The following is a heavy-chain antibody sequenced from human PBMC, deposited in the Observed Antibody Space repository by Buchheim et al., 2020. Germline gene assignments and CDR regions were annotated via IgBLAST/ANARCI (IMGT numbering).Heavy chain of an antibody. D-gene: IGHD3-3*01. CDR3: ARGNQEYDFWSGQFYYYGMDV. CDR1: GYTFRNYG. J-gene: IGHJ6*02. Sequence: QVQLVQSGAEVKKPGASVKVSCKASGYTFRNYGISWVRQAPGQGLEWMGWISGYNGKTNYAQNLQGRVTMTTEISTTTAYMELRSLRSDDTAVYYCARGNQEYDFWSGQFYYYGMDVWGQGTT. CDR2: ISGYNGKT. V-gene: IGHV1-18*01.